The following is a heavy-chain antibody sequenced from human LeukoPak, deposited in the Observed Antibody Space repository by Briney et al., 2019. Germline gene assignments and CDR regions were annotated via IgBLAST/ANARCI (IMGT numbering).Heavy chain of an antibody. CDR2: IYTSGST. V-gene: IGHV4-4*07. CDR1: GGSISSYY. D-gene: IGHD3-10*01. CDR3: ASEEYHYGSWSYYTY. Sequence: PSETLSLTCTVSGGSISSYYWSWIRQPAGKGLEWIGRIYTSGSTNYNPSLKSRVTMSVDTSKNQFSLKLSSVTAADTAVYYCASEEYHYGSWSYYTYWGQGTLVTVFS. J-gene: IGHJ4*02.